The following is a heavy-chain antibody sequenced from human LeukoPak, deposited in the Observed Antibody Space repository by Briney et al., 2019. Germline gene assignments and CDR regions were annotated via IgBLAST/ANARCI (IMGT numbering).Heavy chain of an antibody. CDR3: ARGAEIVVVAATVIYNWFDP. CDR2: INPNSGGT. Sequence: ASVEVSCKASGYTFTGYYMHWVRQAPGQGLEWMGWINPNSGGTNYAQKFQGRVTMTRDTSISTAYMELSRLRSDDTAVYYCARGAEIVVVAATVIYNWFDPWGQGTLVTVSS. D-gene: IGHD2-15*01. CDR1: GYTFTGYY. V-gene: IGHV1-2*02. J-gene: IGHJ5*02.